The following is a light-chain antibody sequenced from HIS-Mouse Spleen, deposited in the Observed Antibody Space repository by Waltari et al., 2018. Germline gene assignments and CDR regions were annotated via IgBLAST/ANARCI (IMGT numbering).Light chain of an antibody. Sequence: SYELTQPPSVSVSPGQTARITCTGDALPNNYAYWYQKTSGQAPVLVIYEDSKRPSGIPERFSGSSSGTMATLTISGAQVEDEADYYCYSTDSSGNHRVFGGGTKLTVL. CDR1: ALPNNY. V-gene: IGLV3-10*01. J-gene: IGLJ2*01. CDR3: YSTDSSGNHRV. CDR2: EDS.